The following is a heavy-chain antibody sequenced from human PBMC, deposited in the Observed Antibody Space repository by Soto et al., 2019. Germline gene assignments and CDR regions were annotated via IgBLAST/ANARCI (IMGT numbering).Heavy chain of an antibody. CDR1: GYTFTSYG. CDR3: ARVVPFYDDIWWSYRYKSYCFDC. V-gene: IGHV1-18*01. D-gene: IGHD3-16*02. Sequence: QVQLVQSGAEVKKPGASVKVSCKASGYTFTSYGISWVRQAPGQGLEWMGWISAYNGNTNYAQKLQGRVTMTTDTPTSTAYMELRSLRSDDTAVYYCARVVPFYDDIWWSYRYKSYCFDCGGQGTLVTVSS. J-gene: IGHJ4*02. CDR2: ISAYNGNT.